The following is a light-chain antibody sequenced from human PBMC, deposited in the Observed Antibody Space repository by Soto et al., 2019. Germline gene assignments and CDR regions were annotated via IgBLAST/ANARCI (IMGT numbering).Light chain of an antibody. CDR3: QQRSNWLT. V-gene: IGKV3-11*01. CDR1: QSVSSY. Sequence: EIVLTQSPATLSLSPGERATLSCRASQSVSSYLAWYQQKPGQAPRLLIYDASNRATGIPVGFSGSWSGSVFTLTISGLETEDFAIYYCQQRSNWLTFGGGTKVE. J-gene: IGKJ4*01. CDR2: DAS.